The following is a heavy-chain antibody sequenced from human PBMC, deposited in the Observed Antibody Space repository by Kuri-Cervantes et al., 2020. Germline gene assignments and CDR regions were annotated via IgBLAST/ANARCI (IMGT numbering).Heavy chain of an antibody. CDR2: INQDGSEI. CDR1: GFTFSTYW. CDR3: ARVSSGYSLHMDV. Sequence: GESLKISCAASGFTFSTYWMSWVRQAPGKGLEWVANINQDGSEIHYVDSVKGRFTISRDNARNSLYLHMNSLRAEGTAVYYCARVSSGYSLHMDVWGKGTTVTVSS. D-gene: IGHD3-22*01. V-gene: IGHV3-7*04. J-gene: IGHJ6*03.